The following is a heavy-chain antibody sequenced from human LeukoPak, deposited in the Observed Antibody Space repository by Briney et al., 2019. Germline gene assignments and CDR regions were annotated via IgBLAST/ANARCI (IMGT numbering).Heavy chain of an antibody. CDR2: TIRGSFYL. D-gene: IGHD2-2*01. CDR1: GTTLSSYT. Sequence: GGPLRLSCGASGTTLSSYTVNWIRQAPGKALEGVSSTIRGSFYLYYADSVRGRFTISGDNASDSPYLQRTSLRAEDTAVYYGARSPTVSVGYCSSVTCQADYWGQGTLVTVSS. CDR3: ARSPTVSVGYCSSVTCQADY. V-gene: IGHV3-21*01. J-gene: IGHJ4*02.